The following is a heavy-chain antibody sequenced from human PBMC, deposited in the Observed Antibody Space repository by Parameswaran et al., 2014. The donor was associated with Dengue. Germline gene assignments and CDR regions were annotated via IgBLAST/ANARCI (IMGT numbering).Heavy chain of an antibody. Sequence: WVRQAPGQGLEWMGWISAYNGNTNYAQKLQGRVTMTTDTSTSTAYMELRSLRSDDTAVYYCATTSSGYYGDAFDIWGQGTMVTVSS. J-gene: IGHJ3*02. V-gene: IGHV1-18*01. CDR3: ATTSSGYYGDAFDI. D-gene: IGHD3-22*01. CDR2: ISAYNGNT.